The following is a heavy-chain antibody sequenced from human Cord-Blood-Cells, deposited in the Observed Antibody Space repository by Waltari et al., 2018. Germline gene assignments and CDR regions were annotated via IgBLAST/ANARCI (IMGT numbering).Heavy chain of an antibody. CDR1: GGSISSYY. CDR3: ARDRRYYGSGSYAFDI. V-gene: IGHV4-59*01. J-gene: IGHJ3*02. CDR2: IYYSGST. D-gene: IGHD3-10*01. Sequence: QVQLQESGPGLVKPSETLSLTCTVSGGSISSYYWSWIRQPPGKGLEWIGYIYYSGSTNYSPALKSRVTISVDTSKNQFSRKLSSVTAADTAVYYCARDRRYYGSGSYAFDIWGQGTMVTVSS.